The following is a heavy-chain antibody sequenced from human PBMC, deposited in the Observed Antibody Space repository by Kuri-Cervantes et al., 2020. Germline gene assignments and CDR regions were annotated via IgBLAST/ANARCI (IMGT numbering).Heavy chain of an antibody. D-gene: IGHD3-22*01. V-gene: IGHV1-58*02. J-gene: IGHJ4*02. CDR3: AADSGLDLSGYNFDY. CDR1: GYTFTSYY. Sequence: SVKVSCKASGYTFTSYYMHWVRQAPGQGLEWIGWIVVGSGNTNYAQKFQERVTITRDMSTSTAYMELSSLRSEDTAVFYCAADSGLDLSGYNFDYWGQGTLVTVSS. CDR2: IVVGSGNT.